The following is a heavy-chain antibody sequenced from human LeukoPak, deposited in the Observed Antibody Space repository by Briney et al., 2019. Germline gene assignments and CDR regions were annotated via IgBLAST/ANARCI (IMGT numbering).Heavy chain of an antibody. V-gene: IGHV4-39*07. D-gene: IGHD3-22*01. CDR2: MYYSGST. Sequence: PSETLSLTCTVSGGSISSTSYYWGWIRQPPGKGLEWIGGMYYSGSTYYNPSLKSRVTMSVDTSKYQFSLKLSSVTAADTAVYYCAREGDSSGYDWFDPWGQGTLVTVSS. CDR3: AREGDSSGYDWFDP. J-gene: IGHJ5*02. CDR1: GGSISSTSYY.